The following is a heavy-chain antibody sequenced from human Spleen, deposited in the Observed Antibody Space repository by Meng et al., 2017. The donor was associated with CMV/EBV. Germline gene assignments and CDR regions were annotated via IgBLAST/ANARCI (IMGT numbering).Heavy chain of an antibody. CDR3: LKAPHYAFCSSATCYDY. CDR1: GFTFCIYA. V-gene: IGHV3-23*01. Sequence: GESLKISCAASGFTFCIYATTWVRQAPGKGLEWVSGISGSAGNTYYADSVKGRFTFSRDNSKNTLYLQMNSLRAADTAVYYCLKAPHYAFCSSATCYDYWGQGALVTVSS. CDR2: ISGSAGNT. D-gene: IGHD2-2*01. J-gene: IGHJ4*02.